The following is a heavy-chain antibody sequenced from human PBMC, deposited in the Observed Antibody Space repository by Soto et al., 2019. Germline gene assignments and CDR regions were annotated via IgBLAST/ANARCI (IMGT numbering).Heavy chain of an antibody. CDR1: GFTFSSYD. D-gene: IGHD3-22*01. CDR2: ISTAGDT. J-gene: IGHJ4*02. Sequence: PGGSLRLSCAASGFTFSSYDMHWVRQATGKGLEWVSAISTAGDTYYPGSVKGRFTISRENAKNSLYLQMNSLRAEDTAVYYCARGKLSGLLGYWGQGTLVTVSS. CDR3: ARGKLSGLLGY. V-gene: IGHV3-13*01.